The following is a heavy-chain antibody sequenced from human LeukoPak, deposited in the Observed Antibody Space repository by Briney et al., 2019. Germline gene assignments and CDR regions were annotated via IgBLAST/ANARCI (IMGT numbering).Heavy chain of an antibody. J-gene: IGHJ4*02. CDR1: GFTFSSYW. V-gene: IGHV3-74*01. CDR3: AREHRNAGATVDY. CDR2: INSDGSST. D-gene: IGHD1-26*01. Sequence: GGSLRLSCAASGFTFSSYWMHWVRQAPGKGLVWVSRINSDGSSTSYADSVKGRFTISRDNAKNTLYLQMNSLRAEDTAVYYCAREHRNAGATVDYWGQGTLVTVSS.